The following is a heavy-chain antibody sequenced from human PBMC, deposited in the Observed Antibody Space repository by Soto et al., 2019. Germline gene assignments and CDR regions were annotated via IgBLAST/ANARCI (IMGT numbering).Heavy chain of an antibody. CDR1: GFTLDDYT. V-gene: IGHV3-9*01. Sequence: VQLVESGGGLVQPGGSLRLSCAVSGFTLDDYTMHWVRQAPGKGLEWVSGVGWNGGDIDYADSVKGRFTVSRDNTRNSLYLEVNSLTTEDTAIYFCAKERAVVVPVSTSYFHYYGLDVWGQGTTVTVS. CDR2: VGWNGGDI. J-gene: IGHJ6*02. D-gene: IGHD2-2*01. CDR3: AKERAVVVPVSTSYFHYYGLDV.